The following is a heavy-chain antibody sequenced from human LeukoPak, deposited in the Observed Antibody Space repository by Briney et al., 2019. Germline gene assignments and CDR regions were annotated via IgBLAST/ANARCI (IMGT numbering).Heavy chain of an antibody. CDR1: GYTFTSYY. CDR3: ATFPVDTAMAN. V-gene: IGHV1-46*01. Sequence: ASVKVSCKASGYTFTSYYMHWVRQAPGQGLEWMGIINPSGGSTSYAQKFQGRVTMAEDTSTDTAYMELSGLRSEDTAVYYCATFPVDTAMANWGQGTLVTVSS. D-gene: IGHD5-18*01. CDR2: INPSGGST. J-gene: IGHJ4*02.